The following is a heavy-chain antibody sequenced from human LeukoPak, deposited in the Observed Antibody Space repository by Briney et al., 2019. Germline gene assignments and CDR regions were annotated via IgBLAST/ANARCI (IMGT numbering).Heavy chain of an antibody. CDR2: IRYDGSNK. Sequence: GGSLRLSCAASGFTFSSYGMHWVRQAPGKGLEWVAFIRYDGSNKYYADSVKGRFTISRDNSKNTLSLQMNSLRAEDTAVYYCARVVPPTDYGSGSYFWDPYYFDYWGQGTLVTVSS. V-gene: IGHV3-30*02. D-gene: IGHD3-10*01. CDR3: ARVVPPTDYGSGSYFWDPYYFDY. J-gene: IGHJ4*02. CDR1: GFTFSSYG.